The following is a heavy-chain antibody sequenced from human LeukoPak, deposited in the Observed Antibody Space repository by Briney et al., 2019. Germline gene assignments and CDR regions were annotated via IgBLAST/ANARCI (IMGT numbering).Heavy chain of an antibody. J-gene: IGHJ3*02. CDR2: IYYSGST. CDR1: GASISSTTYY. V-gene: IGHV4-39*01. D-gene: IGHD6-19*01. Sequence: PSETLSLTCTLSGASISSTTYYWGWIRQPPRKGLEWIASIYYSGSTYYNPSLKSRVTISVDTSKNQFSLKLSSVTAADTAVYYCARHKYSSGWPPEGAFDIWGQGTMVTVSS. CDR3: ARHKYSSGWPPEGAFDI.